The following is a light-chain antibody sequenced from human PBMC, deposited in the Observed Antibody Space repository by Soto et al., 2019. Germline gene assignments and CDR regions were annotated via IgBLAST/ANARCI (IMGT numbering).Light chain of an antibody. CDR3: QSSDSSHTL. CDR2: KDS. J-gene: IGLJ2*01. Sequence: SYELTQPPSVSVSPGQTARITCSGDALTKQYAYWYQQKPGQAPVLVIYKDSERPSGIPERFSGSSSGTIVTLTISGVQAEDEADCYCQSSDSSHTLFGGRTEVTVL. V-gene: IGLV3-25*03. CDR1: ALTKQY.